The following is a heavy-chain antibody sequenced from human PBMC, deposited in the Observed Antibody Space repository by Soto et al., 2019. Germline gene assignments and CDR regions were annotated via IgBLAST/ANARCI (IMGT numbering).Heavy chain of an antibody. CDR1: GGSFSGYY. CDR3: ARVRALRGATATNNWFDP. Sequence: SETLSLTCAVYGGSFSGYYWSWIRQPPGKGLEWIGEINHSGSTNYNPSLKSRVTISVDTSKNQFSLKLSSVTAADTAVYYCARVRALRGATATNNWFDPWGQGTLVTVSS. V-gene: IGHV4-34*01. J-gene: IGHJ5*02. D-gene: IGHD5-12*01. CDR2: INHSGST.